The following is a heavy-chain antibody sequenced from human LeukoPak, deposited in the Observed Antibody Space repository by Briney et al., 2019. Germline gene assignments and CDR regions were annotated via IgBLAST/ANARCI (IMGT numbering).Heavy chain of an antibody. D-gene: IGHD3-22*01. J-gene: IGHJ4*02. V-gene: IGHV7-4-1*02. Sequence: ASVKVSCKASGYIFTNYAINWVRQAPGQGLEWMGWINTNTGKPAYAQGFTGRFVFSLDTSVSTAYLQISGLKAQDTAFYYCAREEYYDTSASTNFDYWAREPWSPSPQ. CDR2: INTNTGKP. CDR1: GYIFTNYA. CDR3: AREEYYDTSASTNFDY.